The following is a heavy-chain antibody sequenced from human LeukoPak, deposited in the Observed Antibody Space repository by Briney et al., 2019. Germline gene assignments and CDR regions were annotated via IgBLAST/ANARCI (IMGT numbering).Heavy chain of an antibody. D-gene: IGHD3-3*01. Sequence: PSQTLSLTSTVSGGSISSGSYYWSWIRQPAGKGLEWIARIYTSGSTNYNPSLKSRVTISVGTSKNQFSLKLSSVTAADTAVYYCARGQVASVTIFGVVTYWFDPWGQGTLVTVSS. V-gene: IGHV4-61*02. CDR1: GGSISSGSYY. CDR3: ARGQVASVTIFGVVTYWFDP. J-gene: IGHJ5*02. CDR2: IYTSGST.